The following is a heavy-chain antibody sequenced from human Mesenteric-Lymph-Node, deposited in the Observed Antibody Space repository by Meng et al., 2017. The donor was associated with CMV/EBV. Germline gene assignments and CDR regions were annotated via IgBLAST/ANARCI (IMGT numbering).Heavy chain of an antibody. CDR2: IYSGGGST. Sequence: GESLKISCAASGFTFSSYAMSWVRQAPGKGLEWVSVIYSGGGSTYYADSVKGRFTISRDNSKNTLYLQMNSLRAEDTAVYYCARGVRGGVVTPVGLDVWGQGTTVTVSS. V-gene: IGHV3-23*03. J-gene: IGHJ6*02. CDR1: GFTFSSYA. CDR3: ARGVRGGVVTPVGLDV. D-gene: IGHD3-3*01.